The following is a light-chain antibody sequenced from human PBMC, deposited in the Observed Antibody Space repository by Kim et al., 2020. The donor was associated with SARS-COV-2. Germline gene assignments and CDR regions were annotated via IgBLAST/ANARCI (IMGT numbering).Light chain of an antibody. V-gene: IGLV1-44*01. CDR3: STWDDSLTAWL. CDR2: SNN. J-gene: IGLJ3*02. CDR1: TSNIGTNT. Sequence: GQGVTISCSGGTSNIGTNTVNWYQQLPGTAPKVLIYSNNRRPSGVPDRFSGSKSGTSASLAISGLRSEDEADYYCSTWDDSLTAWLFGGGTQLTVL.